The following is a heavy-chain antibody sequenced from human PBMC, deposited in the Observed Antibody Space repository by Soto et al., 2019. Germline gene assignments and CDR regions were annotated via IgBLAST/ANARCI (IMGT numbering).Heavy chain of an antibody. CDR1: GFTFGYYA. J-gene: IGHJ6*02. D-gene: IGHD3-10*01. V-gene: IGHV3-9*01. CDR3: AKDRSSGSPYYGMDF. Sequence: PGGSLRRYCAASGFTFGYYAIDWVRQVPGKGLEWVSGFKWNSGDVGYADSVKGRFTISRDNARNSLYLQMNSLRPEDTAVYYCAKDRSSGSPYYGMDFWGQGTMVPVSS. CDR2: FKWNSGDV.